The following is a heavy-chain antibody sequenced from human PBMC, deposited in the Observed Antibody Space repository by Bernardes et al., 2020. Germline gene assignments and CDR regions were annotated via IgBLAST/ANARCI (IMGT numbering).Heavy chain of an antibody. D-gene: IGHD6-13*01. Sequence: GYLSPSCAASGFTFSRNYMSWVRPAPGKGLEWVSVIYSGGSTYYADSVKGRFTISRDNSKNTLYLQMNSLRAEDTAVYYCAGEGYSSSWFYYFDYWGQGTLVTVSS. V-gene: IGHV3-53*01. CDR2: IYSGGST. J-gene: IGHJ4*02. CDR1: GFTFSRNY. CDR3: AGEGYSSSWFYYFDY.